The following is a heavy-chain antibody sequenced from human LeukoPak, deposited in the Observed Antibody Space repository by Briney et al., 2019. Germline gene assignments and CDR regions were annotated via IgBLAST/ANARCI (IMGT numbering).Heavy chain of an antibody. J-gene: IGHJ4*02. CDR1: GFTFSSYS. V-gene: IGHV3-48*01. D-gene: IGHD2-2*02. Sequence: GGSLRLSCAASGFTFSSYSMNWVRLAPGKGLEWVSYISSSSSTIYYADSVKGRFTISRDNAKNSLYLQMNSLRAEDTAVYYCAREDCSSTSCYNADYWGQGTLVTVSS. CDR2: ISSSSSTI. CDR3: AREDCSSTSCYNADY.